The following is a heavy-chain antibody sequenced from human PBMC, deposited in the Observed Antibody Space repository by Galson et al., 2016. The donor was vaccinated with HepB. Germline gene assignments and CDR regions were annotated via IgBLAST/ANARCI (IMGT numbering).Heavy chain of an antibody. Sequence: SLRLSCAASGFTFSSYGMHWVRQAPGKGLEWVAVISYDGSDKYYADSVKGRFTISRDNSKNTLNLQMNSLRAEDTAVYYCEKDRRYYDSSGYFWEGYYYDGMDVWGQGTTVTVSS. J-gene: IGHJ6*02. CDR3: EKDRRYYDSSGYFWEGYYYDGMDV. CDR1: GFTFSSYG. CDR2: ISYDGSDK. D-gene: IGHD3-22*01. V-gene: IGHV3-30*18.